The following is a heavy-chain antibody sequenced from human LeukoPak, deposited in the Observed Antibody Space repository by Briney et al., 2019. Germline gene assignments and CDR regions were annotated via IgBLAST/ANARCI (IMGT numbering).Heavy chain of an antibody. CDR1: GYTFTGYY. D-gene: IGHD6-6*01. Sequence: ASVKVSCKASGYTFTGYYMHWVRQAPGQGLEWMGWINPNSGGTNYAQKFQGRVTMTRDTSISTAYMELSRLRSDDTAVYYCARDSSSSGVDAFDIWGQGTMVTVSS. J-gene: IGHJ3*02. CDR3: ARDSSSSGVDAFDI. V-gene: IGHV1-2*02. CDR2: INPNSGGT.